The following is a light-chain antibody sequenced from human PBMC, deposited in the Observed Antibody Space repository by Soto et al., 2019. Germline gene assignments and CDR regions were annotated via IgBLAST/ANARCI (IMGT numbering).Light chain of an antibody. J-gene: IGLJ3*02. V-gene: IGLV2-18*02. CDR1: SSDVGSYNR. CDR3: SSYTSSSTWV. CDR2: EVS. Sequence: QSVLTQPPSVSGSPGQSVTISCTGTSSDVGSYNRVSWYQQPPGTAPKLMIYEVSNRPSGVPDRFSGSKSGNTASLTISGLQAEDEADYYCSSYTSSSTWVFGGGTKL.